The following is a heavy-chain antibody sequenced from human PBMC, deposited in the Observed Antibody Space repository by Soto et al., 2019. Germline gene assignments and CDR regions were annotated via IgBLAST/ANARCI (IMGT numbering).Heavy chain of an antibody. V-gene: IGHV4-4*07. J-gene: IGHJ3*02. CDR1: GGSISSYY. CDR3: ARETGDYGDPGDAFDI. Sequence: QVQLQESGPGLVKPSETLSLTCTVSGGSISSYYWSWIRQPAGKGLEWIGRIYTSGSTNYNPSLKSRVTMSVDTSKNQFSLKLSSVNAADTAVYYCARETGDYGDPGDAFDIWGQGTMVTVSS. D-gene: IGHD4-17*01. CDR2: IYTSGST.